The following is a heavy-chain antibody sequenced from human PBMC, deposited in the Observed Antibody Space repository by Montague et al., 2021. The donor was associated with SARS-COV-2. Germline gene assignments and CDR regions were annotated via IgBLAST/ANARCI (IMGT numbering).Heavy chain of an antibody. Sequence: FRRLSCAASGFPFDTFAMNWVRQAPGKGLEWVAVSCSGGCDTYYAESVKGRFVISRDNSRKTLYLQMKSLRAEDTAVYYCAKADDYFDSGIDHWGQGTLVTVSS. CDR1: GFPFDTFA. CDR3: AKADDYFDSGIDH. CDR2: SCSGGCDT. J-gene: IGHJ4*02. D-gene: IGHD3-9*01. V-gene: IGHV3-23*03.